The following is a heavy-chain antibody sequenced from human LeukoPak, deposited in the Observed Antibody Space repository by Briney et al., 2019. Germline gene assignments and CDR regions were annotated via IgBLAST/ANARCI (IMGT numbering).Heavy chain of an antibody. CDR2: ISSSSSTI. CDR1: GFTFSSYS. D-gene: IGHD3-10*01. J-gene: IGHJ4*02. CDR3: ARDPSPIFQSHSGSYHGYFDY. V-gene: IGHV3-48*01. Sequence: GGSLRFSCAASGFTFSSYSMNWVRQAPGKGLEWVSYISSSSSTIYYADSVKGRFTISRDNAKNSLYLQMNSLRAEDTAVYYCARDPSPIFQSHSGSYHGYFDYWGQGTLVTVSS.